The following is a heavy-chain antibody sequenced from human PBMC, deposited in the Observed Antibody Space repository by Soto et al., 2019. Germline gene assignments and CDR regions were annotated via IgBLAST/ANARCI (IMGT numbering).Heavy chain of an antibody. J-gene: IGHJ4*02. V-gene: IGHV3-23*01. CDR1: GFTFSSYA. CDR2: ISGSGGST. CDR3: AKRRRYCSGGSCYSIDY. Sequence: PGGSLRLSCAASGFTFSSYAMSWVRQAPGKGLEWVSAISGSGGSTYYADSVKGRFTISRDNSKNTLYLQMNSLRAEDTAVYYCAKRRRYCSGGSCYSIDYWGQGTLVTVSS. D-gene: IGHD2-15*01.